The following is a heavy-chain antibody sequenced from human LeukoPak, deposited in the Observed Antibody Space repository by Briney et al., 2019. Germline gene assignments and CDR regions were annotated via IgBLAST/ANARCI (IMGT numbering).Heavy chain of an antibody. CDR3: ARNRHSYGSSGHLGIDY. V-gene: IGHV4-39*01. CDR2: IFYTGST. J-gene: IGHJ4*02. CDR1: GASISGSGYY. Sequence: SETLSLTCTVSGASISGSGYYWGWIRQSPGRGLEWIGSIFYTGSTSHNPSLNSRITISVDTSKNQFSLKLNSVTAADSALYFCARNRHSYGSSGHLGIDYWGQGTLVTVSS. D-gene: IGHD3-22*01.